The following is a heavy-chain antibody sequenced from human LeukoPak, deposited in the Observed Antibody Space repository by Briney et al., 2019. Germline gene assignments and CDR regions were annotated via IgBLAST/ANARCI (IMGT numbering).Heavy chain of an antibody. CDR2: INAHNGDW. CDR3: ARDRGNGWDLDY. D-gene: IGHD6-19*01. V-gene: IGHV1-18*01. Sequence: ASVKVSCKTSGYTFASYGFSWVRQAPGQGPEWMGWINAHNGDWNYAQKFQGRLTLTTDTSTSTGYMDLRSLTSDDTAVYYCARDRGNGWDLDYWGQGTLVTVSS. CDR1: GYTFASYG. J-gene: IGHJ4*02.